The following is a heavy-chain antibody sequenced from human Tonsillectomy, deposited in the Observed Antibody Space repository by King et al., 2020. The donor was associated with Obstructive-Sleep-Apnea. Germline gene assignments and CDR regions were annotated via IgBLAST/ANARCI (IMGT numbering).Heavy chain of an antibody. CDR3: ARDHTEGRGDYGDYGDFYGMDV. D-gene: IGHD4-17*01. CDR2: ISYDGSNK. CDR1: GFTFSSYA. Sequence: VQLVESGGGVVQPGRSLRLSCAASGFTFSSYAMHWVRQAPGKGLEWVAVISYDGSNKYYADSVKGRFTISRDNSKNTLYLQMNSLSAEDTAVYYCARDHTEGRGDYGDYGDFYGMDVWGQGTTVTVSS. V-gene: IGHV3-30*04. J-gene: IGHJ6*02.